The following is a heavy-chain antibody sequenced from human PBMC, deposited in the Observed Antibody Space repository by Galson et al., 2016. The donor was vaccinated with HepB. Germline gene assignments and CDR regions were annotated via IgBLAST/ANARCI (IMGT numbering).Heavy chain of an antibody. V-gene: IGHV3-23*01. J-gene: IGHJ4*02. D-gene: IGHD2-8*02. Sequence: SLRLSCAASGFNFNYYAMNWVRQAPGKGLEWVSVIAASGGGANYAGSVKGRFTIPKENSKNIFNLQMNALRAEDSAIYYCAKPGGFNLGPFDSWGQGTLVTVSS. CDR2: IAASGGGA. CDR3: AKPGGFNLGPFDS. CDR1: GFNFNYYA.